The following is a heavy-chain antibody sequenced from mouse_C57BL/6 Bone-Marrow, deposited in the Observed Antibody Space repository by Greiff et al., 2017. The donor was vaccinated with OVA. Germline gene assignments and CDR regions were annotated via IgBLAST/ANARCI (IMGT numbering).Heavy chain of an antibody. CDR1: GYTFTDYY. V-gene: IGHV1-26*01. CDR3: AREGYYQAWFAY. D-gene: IGHD2-3*01. CDR2: INPNNGGT. Sequence: EVQLQQSGPELVKPGASVKISCKASGYTFTDYYMNWVKQSHGKSLEWIGDINPNNGGTSYNQKFKGKATLTVDKSSSTAYMELRSLTSEDSAVYYCAREGYYQAWFAYGGQGTLVTVSA. J-gene: IGHJ3*01.